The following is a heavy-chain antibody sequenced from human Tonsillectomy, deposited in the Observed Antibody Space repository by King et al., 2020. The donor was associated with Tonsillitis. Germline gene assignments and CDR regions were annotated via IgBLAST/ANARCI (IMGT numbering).Heavy chain of an antibody. CDR3: VKFGGNENDAFDI. CDR1: GFTFSSYA. Sequence: VQLVESGGGLVQPGGSLRLSCSASGFTFSSYAMHCVRQAPGKGLEYVSSIRSHGGSTSYADSVKGRFTISRENSKNTLYLQMSSLRAEDTAVYYCVKFGGNENDAFDIWGQGTMVTVSS. J-gene: IGHJ3*02. CDR2: IRSHGGST. V-gene: IGHV3-64D*06. D-gene: IGHD4-23*01.